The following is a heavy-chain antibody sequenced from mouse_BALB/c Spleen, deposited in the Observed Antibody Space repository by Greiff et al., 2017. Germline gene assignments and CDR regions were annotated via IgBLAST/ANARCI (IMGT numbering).Heavy chain of an antibody. CDR2: IRNKANGYTT. D-gene: IGHD1-1*01. CDR1: GFTFTDYY. Sequence: EVKLVESGGGLVQPGGSLRLSCATSGFTFTDYYMSWVRQPPGKALEWLGFIRNKANGYTTEYSASVKGRFTISRDNSQSILYLQMNTLRAEDSATYYCAGDDYYALDYWGQGTTLTVSS. J-gene: IGHJ2*01. V-gene: IGHV7-3*02. CDR3: AGDDYYALDY.